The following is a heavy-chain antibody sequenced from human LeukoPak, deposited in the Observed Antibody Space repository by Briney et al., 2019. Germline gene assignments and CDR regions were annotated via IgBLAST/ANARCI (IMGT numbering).Heavy chain of an antibody. Sequence: SETLCLTCTVSGGSISRYCWSWIRQPPGKGLEYVGYIYYGGSTNYHPSLGGRVTISLDTSKAQFSLKLSSVTAADTAVYYCVRGAGGRHIDYWGQGTLVTVSS. CDR3: VRGAGGRHIDY. D-gene: IGHD3-10*01. CDR2: IYYGGST. V-gene: IGHV4-59*01. CDR1: GGSISRYC. J-gene: IGHJ4*02.